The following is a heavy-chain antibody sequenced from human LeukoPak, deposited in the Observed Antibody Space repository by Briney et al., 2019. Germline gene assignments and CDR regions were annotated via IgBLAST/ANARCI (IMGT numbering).Heavy chain of an antibody. J-gene: IGHJ4*02. V-gene: IGHV3-48*03. CDR3: ATLWDPVAGTTQPLL. Sequence: PGGSLRLSCAASGFTFSSYEMNWVRQAPGKGLEWVSYISGSGSTIYYGDSLKGRFTISRDNANNSLYLQMNSLRVEGTAVYYCATLWDPVAGTTQPLLWGQGTLVTVSS. D-gene: IGHD6-19*01. CDR2: ISGSGSTI. CDR1: GFTFSSYE.